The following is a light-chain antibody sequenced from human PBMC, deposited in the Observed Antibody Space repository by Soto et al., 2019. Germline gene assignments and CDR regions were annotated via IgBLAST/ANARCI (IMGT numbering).Light chain of an antibody. CDR2: AAA. CDR3: QQCFSIPPT. CDR1: QSIETY. J-gene: IGKJ1*01. Sequence: VQMTQSPSSLSASVGDRITITCRASQSIETYLSWYEVLPGKAPRLLIGAAANLQRGVPSRFTGSGSGTDFTLSINDLQPDDFAVYYCQQCFSIPPTFGHGTKVDIK. V-gene: IGKV1-39*01.